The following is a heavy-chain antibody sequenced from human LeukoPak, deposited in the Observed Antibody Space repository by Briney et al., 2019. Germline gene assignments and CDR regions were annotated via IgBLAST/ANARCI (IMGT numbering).Heavy chain of an antibody. J-gene: IGHJ4*02. Sequence: SQTLSLTCTVSGGSISSGSYYWSWIRQPAGKGLEWIRRIYTSGSTNYNPSLKSRVTISVDTSKNQFSLKLSSVTAADTAVYYCARDYYGSGSHDYWGQGTLVTVSS. CDR2: IYTSGST. CDR1: GGSISSGSYY. D-gene: IGHD3-10*01. CDR3: ARDYYGSGSHDY. V-gene: IGHV4-61*02.